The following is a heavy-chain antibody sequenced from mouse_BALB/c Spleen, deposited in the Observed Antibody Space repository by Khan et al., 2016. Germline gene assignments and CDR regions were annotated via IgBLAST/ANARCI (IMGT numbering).Heavy chain of an antibody. D-gene: IGHD2-14*01. CDR1: GYTFTDYE. J-gene: IGHJ3*01. CDR3: TNVYEAWFTY. Sequence: QVQLQQSGAELVRPGASVKLSCKALGYTFTDYEMHWVKQKPVHGLEWIGGIHPGRGGTAYNQKFKGKATLNDDKSSSKAYMELRRLTSEDSAVXYGTNVYEAWFTYWGQGTLVTVSA. V-gene: IGHV1-15*01. CDR2: IHPGRGGT.